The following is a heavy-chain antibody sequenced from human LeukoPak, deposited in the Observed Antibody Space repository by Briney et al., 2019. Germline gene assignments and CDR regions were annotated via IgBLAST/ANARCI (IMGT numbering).Heavy chain of an antibody. CDR1: AYTFTSYD. V-gene: IGHV1-8*01. CDR2: INPNSGNT. J-gene: IGHJ4*02. Sequence: GSVKVSCKASAYTFTSYDINWVRQAPGQGLEWMGWINPNSGNTAYAQTFQGRVTMTRDTSISTAYMELSSLRSEDTAVYYCARGHGPGGSRWPNLHYWGQASLVTVCS. D-gene: IGHD6-13*01. CDR3: ARGHGPGGSRWPNLHY.